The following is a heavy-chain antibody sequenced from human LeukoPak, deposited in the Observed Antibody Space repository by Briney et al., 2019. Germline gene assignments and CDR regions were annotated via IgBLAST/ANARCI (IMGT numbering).Heavy chain of an antibody. CDR2: IKQDGSEI. CDR1: GFTFSSYW. D-gene: IGHD2-21*01. CDR3: ITPLPYSAQ. Sequence: PGGSLRLSCAASGFTFSSYWMHWVRQAPGKGLEWVANIKQDGSEIYHVDSVKGRFTISRDNAKNSLYLQMNSLRAGDTAVYYCITPLPYSAQGGQGTLVTVSS. J-gene: IGHJ4*02. V-gene: IGHV3-7*01.